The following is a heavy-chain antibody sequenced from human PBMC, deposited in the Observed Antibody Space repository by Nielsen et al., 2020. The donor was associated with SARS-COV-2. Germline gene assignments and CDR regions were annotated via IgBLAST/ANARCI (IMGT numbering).Heavy chain of an antibody. CDR3: ARSSIFGVLTLGVYYHNPMDV. J-gene: IGHJ6*02. CDR2: INPTSVST. Sequence: ASVKVSCKASGYTFTSYYMHWVRQAPGQGLEWMGIINPTSVSTTYAQKFQGKFTMTRDTSTSTVYMSLSSLRSEDTAVYYCARSSIFGVLTLGVYYHNPMDVWGQGTTVIVSS. V-gene: IGHV1-46*01. CDR1: GYTFTSYY. D-gene: IGHD3-3*01.